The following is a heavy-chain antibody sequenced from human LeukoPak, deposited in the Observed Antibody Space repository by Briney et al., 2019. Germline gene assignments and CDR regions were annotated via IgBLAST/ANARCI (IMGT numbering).Heavy chain of an antibody. CDR2: VYYSGST. J-gene: IGHJ2*01. D-gene: IGHD2-21*01. Sequence: SETLSLTCTVSGGSVSSYYWSWMRQSPGKGLEWIGYVYYSGSTNYNPALKSRVTISLDTSENQFSLKLSSVTAADTAVYYCAREANSPTARYWYFDLWGCGTQVTVSS. CDR1: GGSVSSYY. V-gene: IGHV4-59*02. CDR3: AREANSPTARYWYFDL.